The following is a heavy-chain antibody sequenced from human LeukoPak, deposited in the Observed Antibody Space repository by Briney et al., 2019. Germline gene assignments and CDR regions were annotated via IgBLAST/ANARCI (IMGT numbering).Heavy chain of an antibody. J-gene: IGHJ6*02. V-gene: IGHV3-23*01. D-gene: IGHD2-2*01. CDR3: ARIVVVPAASHGMDV. CDR1: GFTFSSYA. CDR2: ISGSGGST. Sequence: PGGSLRLSCVASGFTFSSYAMSWVRQAPGKGLEWVSGISGSGGSTYYADSVKGRFTISRDNSKNTLYLQMNSLRAEDTAVYYCARIVVVPAASHGMDVWGQGTTVTVSS.